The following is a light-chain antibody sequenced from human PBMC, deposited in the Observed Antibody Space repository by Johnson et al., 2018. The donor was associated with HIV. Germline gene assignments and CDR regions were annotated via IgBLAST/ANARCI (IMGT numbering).Light chain of an antibody. CDR3: GTWDSSLTADV. CDR2: HNN. CDR1: SSNIGNNY. V-gene: IGLV1-51*01. Sequence: QSVLTQPPSVSAAPGQNVTISCSGHSSNIGNNYVSWYQHFPGTAPKLLIYHNNKRPSGIPARFPGSKPGTSATLGITGLQTGDGADYYCGTWDSSLTADVFGPGTKVTVL. J-gene: IGLJ1*01.